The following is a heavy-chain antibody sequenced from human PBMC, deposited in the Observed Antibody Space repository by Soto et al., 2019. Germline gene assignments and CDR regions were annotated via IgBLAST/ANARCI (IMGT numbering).Heavy chain of an antibody. V-gene: IGHV4-34*01. Sequence: SETLSLTCAVFGGSFSGYYWSWIRQPPGKGREWIGEINHSGSTNYNPSLKSRVTISVDTCKNQFSLKLRAVTAADTAVYYCALLWFGHLASKDYWGKETLFTFSS. J-gene: IGHJ4*02. CDR2: INHSGST. CDR1: GGSFSGYY. D-gene: IGHD3-10*01. CDR3: ALLWFGHLASKDY.